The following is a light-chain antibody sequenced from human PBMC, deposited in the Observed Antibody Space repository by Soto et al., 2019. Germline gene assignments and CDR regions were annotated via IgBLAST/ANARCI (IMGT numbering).Light chain of an antibody. J-gene: IGKJ5*01. CDR1: QSVSTN. V-gene: IGKV3-20*01. Sequence: EVVLTQSPGTLSLSPGERATLSCRTSQSVSTNLAWYQQKAGQAPRLLIYGASNRATGIPDRFSGSGSGTDFTLTISRLEPEDFAVYYCQQYGSSPPSVTFGQGTRLEI. CDR2: GAS. CDR3: QQYGSSPPSVT.